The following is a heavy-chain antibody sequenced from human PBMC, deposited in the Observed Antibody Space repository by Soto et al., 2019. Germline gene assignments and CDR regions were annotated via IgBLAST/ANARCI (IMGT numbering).Heavy chain of an antibody. J-gene: IGHJ4*02. D-gene: IGHD1-26*01. V-gene: IGHV4-39*07. CDR1: GSSISSSSYY. Sequence: SETLSLTCTVSGSSISSSSYYWGWIRQPPGKGLEWIGRIYYSGSTYYNPSLKSRVTISVDKSKNQFSLKLSSVTAADTAVYYCARVYSGSYSDYWGQGTLVTVSS. CDR2: IYYSGST. CDR3: ARVYSGSYSDY.